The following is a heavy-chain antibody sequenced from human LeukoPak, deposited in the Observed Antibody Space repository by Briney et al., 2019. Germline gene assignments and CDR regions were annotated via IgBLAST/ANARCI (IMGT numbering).Heavy chain of an antibody. V-gene: IGHV3-74*01. CDR2: IKDDGSTT. Sequence: GGSLRLSCAASGLSFSIYWMHWVRQAPGKGLVWVSLIKDDGSTTIYADSVKGRFTISRDNAKNTVFLQMNSLRAEDTAVYYCPTGPSYGYAYWGQGTLVTVSS. CDR3: PTGPSYGYAY. CDR1: GLSFSIYW. J-gene: IGHJ4*02. D-gene: IGHD5-18*01.